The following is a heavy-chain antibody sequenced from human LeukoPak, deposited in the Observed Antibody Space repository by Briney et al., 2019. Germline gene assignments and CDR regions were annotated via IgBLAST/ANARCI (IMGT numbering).Heavy chain of an antibody. J-gene: IGHJ4*02. V-gene: IGHV3-30*18. D-gene: IGHD3-22*01. CDR3: AKGRIVVVIPD. CDR2: ISYDGSNK. Sequence: GGSLRLSCAASGFTFSSYGMHWVRQAPGKGLEWVAVISYDGSNKYYADSVKGRFTISRDNSKNPLYLQMNSLRAEDTAVYYCAKGRIVVVIPDWGQGTLVTVSS. CDR1: GFTFSSYG.